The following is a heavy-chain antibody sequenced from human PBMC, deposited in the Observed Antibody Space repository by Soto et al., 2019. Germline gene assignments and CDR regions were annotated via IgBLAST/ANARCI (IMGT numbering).Heavy chain of an antibody. CDR2: INHSGST. V-gene: IGHV4-34*01. J-gene: IGHJ6*02. Sequence: SETLSLTCAVYGGSFSGYYWSWIRQPPGKGLEWIGEINHSGSTNYNPSLKSRVTISVDTSKNQFSLKLSSATAADTAVYYCARGTVIRSYYGMDVWGQGTTVTVSS. CDR3: ARGTVIRSYYGMDV. CDR1: GGSFSGYY. D-gene: IGHD4-4*01.